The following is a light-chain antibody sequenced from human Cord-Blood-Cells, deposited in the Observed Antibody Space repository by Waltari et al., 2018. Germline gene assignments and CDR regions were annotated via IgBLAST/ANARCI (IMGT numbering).Light chain of an antibody. J-gene: IGKJ5*01. CDR1: PSISSY. CDR2: AAS. V-gene: IGKV1-39*01. Sequence: DIQMTQSPSSLSASVGDRVTITCRASPSISSYLNWYQQKPGKATKLLIYAASSLQSGVPSRFSGSGSGTDFTLTISSLQPEDFATYYCQQSYSTPITFGQGTRLEIK. CDR3: QQSYSTPIT.